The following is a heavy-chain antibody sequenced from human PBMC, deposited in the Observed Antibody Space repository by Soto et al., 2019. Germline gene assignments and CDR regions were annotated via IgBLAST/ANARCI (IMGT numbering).Heavy chain of an antibody. Sequence: QVQLVQSGAEEKKPGASVKVSCKASEYTFTNYALHWVRQAPGQRLEWMGWINAGNGNTKYSQKFQGRVTITRDTSASTAYTELSSLRSEDTAVYYCARDILFDYWGQGTLVTVSS. D-gene: IGHD2-15*01. CDR2: INAGNGNT. V-gene: IGHV1-3*05. CDR1: EYTFTNYA. J-gene: IGHJ4*02. CDR3: ARDILFDY.